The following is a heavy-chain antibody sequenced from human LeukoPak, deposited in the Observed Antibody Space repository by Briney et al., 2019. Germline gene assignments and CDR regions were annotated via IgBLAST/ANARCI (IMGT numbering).Heavy chain of an antibody. CDR2: ITGSSSSI. CDR3: ARARSGWYMDY. V-gene: IGHV3-11*04. CDR1: GFTFTDHY. Sequence: GRSLRLSCAASGFTFTDHYMDWVRQAPGKGLEWVSFITGSSSSIFYADSVKGRFTISRDNAKNLVYLQMNSLRDDDTAVYYCARARSGWYMDYWGQGTLVTVSS. D-gene: IGHD6-19*01. J-gene: IGHJ4*02.